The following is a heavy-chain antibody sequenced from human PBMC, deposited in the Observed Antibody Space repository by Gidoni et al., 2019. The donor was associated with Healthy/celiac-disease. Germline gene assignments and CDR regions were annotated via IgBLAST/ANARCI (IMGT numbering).Heavy chain of an antibody. CDR2: ISYDGSNK. V-gene: IGHV3-30-3*01. Sequence: QVQLVESGGGVVQPGRSLRLSCAAPGFTFSSYAMHWVRQAPGKGLEWVAVISYDGSNKYYTDSVKGRFTISRDNSKNTLYLQMNSLRAEDTAVYYCARDREVGATTSEDFDYWGQGTLVTVSS. J-gene: IGHJ4*02. CDR1: GFTFSSYA. D-gene: IGHD1-26*01. CDR3: ARDREVGATTSEDFDY.